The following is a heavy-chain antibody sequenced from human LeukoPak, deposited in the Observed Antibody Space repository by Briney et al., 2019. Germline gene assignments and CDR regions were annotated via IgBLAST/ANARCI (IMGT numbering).Heavy chain of an antibody. Sequence: GGSLRLSCAASGFTFSSFDMHWVRQPTGQGLEWVSTIGTASDTYYPGSVEGRFTLSRDNAKNSLYLQMNSLTAGDTAVCYCARGPPRGKYYYMDVWGKGTTVTVSS. J-gene: IGHJ6*03. CDR1: GFTFSSFD. CDR2: IGTASDT. CDR3: ARGPPRGKYYYMDV. D-gene: IGHD1-1*01. V-gene: IGHV3-13*01.